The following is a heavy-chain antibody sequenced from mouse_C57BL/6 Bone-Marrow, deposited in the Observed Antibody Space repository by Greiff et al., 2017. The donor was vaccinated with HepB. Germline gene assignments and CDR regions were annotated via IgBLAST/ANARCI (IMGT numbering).Heavy chain of an antibody. CDR3: ASIYYGFAY. D-gene: IGHD2-1*01. CDR1: GFSLTSYG. V-gene: IGHV2-6*01. CDR2: IWGVGST. J-gene: IGHJ3*01. Sequence: QVQLKESGPGLVAPSQSLSITCTVSGFSLTSYGVDWVRQSPGKGLEWLGVIWGVGSTNYNSALKSRLSISKDNSKSQVILKMSSLQTGDTAMYYCASIYYGFAYWGQGTLVTVSA.